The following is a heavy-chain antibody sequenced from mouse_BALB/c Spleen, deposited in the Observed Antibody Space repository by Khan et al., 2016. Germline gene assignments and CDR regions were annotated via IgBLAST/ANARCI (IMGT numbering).Heavy chain of an antibody. V-gene: IGHV1S127*01. CDR3: ASCASYFGY. CDR1: GYTFTTYW. Sequence: QVQLMESGPELVRPGASVKMSCKASGYTFTTYWIHWVKQRPGKGLEWIGMIDPSSSETRFTQKFTDKATLNVDRSSNTAYLQLSSLTSEDSAVNYCASCASYFGYWGQGSTLTVSS. J-gene: IGHJ2*01. D-gene: IGHD6-1*01. CDR2: IDPSSSET.